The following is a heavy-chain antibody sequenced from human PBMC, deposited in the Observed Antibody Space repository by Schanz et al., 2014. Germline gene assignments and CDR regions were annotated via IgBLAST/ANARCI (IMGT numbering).Heavy chain of an antibody. CDR3: ARLPVGYGSGIWDV. V-gene: IGHV3-23*01. J-gene: IGHJ6*02. CDR2: ISGSGGST. D-gene: IGHD3-10*01. CDR1: GFTFSSYA. Sequence: EVQLLESGGGLVQPGGSLRLSCAASGFTFSSYAMSWVRQAPGKGLEWVSAISGSGGSTYYADPVKGRFTISRDNSKNTLYLQMNSLRAEDTAVYYCARLPVGYGSGIWDVWGQGTSVTVSS.